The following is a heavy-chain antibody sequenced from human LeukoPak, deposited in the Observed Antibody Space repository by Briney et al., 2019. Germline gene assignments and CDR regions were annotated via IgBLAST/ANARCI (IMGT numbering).Heavy chain of an antibody. D-gene: IGHD3-10*01. V-gene: IGHV1-69*04. CDR3: AGDPTYYYGSGRPWGY. CDR1: GGTFSSYA. CDR2: IIPILGIA. Sequence: SVKVSCKASGGTFSSYAISWVRQAPGQGLEWMGRIIPILGIANYAQKFQGRVTITTDESTSTAYMELSSLRSEDTAVYYCAGDPTYYYGSGRPWGYWGQGTLVTVSS. J-gene: IGHJ4*02.